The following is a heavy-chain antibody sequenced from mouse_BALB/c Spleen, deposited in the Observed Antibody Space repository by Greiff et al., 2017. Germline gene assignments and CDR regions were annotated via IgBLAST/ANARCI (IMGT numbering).Heavy chain of an antibody. D-gene: IGHD2-4*01. CDR2: IWSGGST. V-gene: IGHV2-2*02. CDR1: GFSLTSYG. J-gene: IGHJ3*01. CDR3: ARPYYDYDWFAY. Sequence: QVQLQQPGPGLVQPSQSLSITCTVSGFSLTSYGVHWVRQSPGKGLEWLGVIWSGGSTDYNAAVISRLSISKDNSKSQVFFKMNSLQANDTAIYYCARPYYDYDWFAYWGQGTLVTVSA.